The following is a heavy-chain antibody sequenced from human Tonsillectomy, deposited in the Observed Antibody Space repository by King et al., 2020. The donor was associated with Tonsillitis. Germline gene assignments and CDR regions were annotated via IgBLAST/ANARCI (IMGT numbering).Heavy chain of an antibody. CDR3: ARGGYYDASGLRLDY. D-gene: IGHD3-22*01. J-gene: IGHJ4*02. CDR1: GGSFSSHA. CDR2: IIPIPGTS. Sequence: QLVQSGAGVKKPGSSVKVSCKASGGSFSSHANSWVRQAPGQGLDGMGGIIPIPGTSKYAQKFKGRVTITTDEATTTAYMELSSRRSEDTAVYYCARGGYYDASGLRLDYWGQGTPVTVSS. V-gene: IGHV1-69*01.